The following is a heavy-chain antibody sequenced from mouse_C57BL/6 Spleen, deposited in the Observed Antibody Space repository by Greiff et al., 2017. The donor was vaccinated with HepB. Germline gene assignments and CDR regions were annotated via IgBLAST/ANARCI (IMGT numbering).Heavy chain of an antibody. CDR3: ARRGLYGSSHYYAMDY. J-gene: IGHJ4*01. V-gene: IGHV1-55*01. CDR2: IYPGSGST. CDR1: GYTFTSYW. Sequence: VQLQQPGAELVKPGASVKMSCKASGYTFTSYWITWVKQRPGQGLEWIGDIYPGSGSTNYNEKFKSKATLTVDTSSSTAYMQLSSLTSEDSAVYYCARRGLYGSSHYYAMDYWGQGTSVTVSS. D-gene: IGHD1-1*01.